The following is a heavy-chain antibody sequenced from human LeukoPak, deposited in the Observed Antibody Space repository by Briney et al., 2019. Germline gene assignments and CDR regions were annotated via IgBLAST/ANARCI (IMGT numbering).Heavy chain of an antibody. D-gene: IGHD6-13*01. CDR3: ARRDMIAAAGLFDY. V-gene: IGHV4-39*01. CDR1: GGSMSSSSYY. Sequence: SETLSLTCTVSGGSMSSSSYYWGWIRQPPGQGLEWIGSIYYSGSTYYNPSLKSRVTISVDTSKNQFSLKLSSVTAADTAVYYCARRDMIAAAGLFDYWGQGTLVTVSS. CDR2: IYYSGST. J-gene: IGHJ4*02.